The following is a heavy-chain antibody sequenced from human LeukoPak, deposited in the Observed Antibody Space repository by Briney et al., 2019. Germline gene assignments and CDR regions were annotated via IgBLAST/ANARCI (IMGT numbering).Heavy chain of an antibody. D-gene: IGHD3-3*01. CDR1: GFTFGVYA. CDR2: LRIKADRATT. V-gene: IGHV3-49*03. Sequence: GRTLRLSCTASGFTFGVYAIRWFPPAPGTAPEWVGFLRIKADRATTESAVSAKGTLTISRDDSHSIPYLQMNSLKPEHTPVYYCTTSTIFGVVRHFDYWGQGTLVTVSS. CDR3: TTSTIFGVVRHFDY. J-gene: IGHJ4*02.